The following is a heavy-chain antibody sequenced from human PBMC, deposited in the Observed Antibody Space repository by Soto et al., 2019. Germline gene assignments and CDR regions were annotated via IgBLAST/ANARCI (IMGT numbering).Heavy chain of an antibody. CDR2: IHFGGNT. D-gene: IGHD3-22*01. V-gene: IGHV4-39*02. CDR3: ATLRAVEDVSGYDYVGWSDY. Sequence: LETLSLTSTISADTISTITYFWGWIRHPPGKGLEVVATIHFGGNTYYSPSLKGRVNISVDTSKNRFSLNLNSVTAADTAVYYCATLRAVEDVSGYDYVGWSDYCGQGIRVTVSS. J-gene: IGHJ4*02. CDR1: ADTISTITYF.